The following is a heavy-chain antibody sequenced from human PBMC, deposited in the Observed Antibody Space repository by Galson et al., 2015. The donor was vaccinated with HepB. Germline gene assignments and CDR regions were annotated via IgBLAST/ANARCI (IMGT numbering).Heavy chain of an antibody. CDR3: ARDSHWYYDFWSGGRGMDV. Sequence: SLRLSCAASGFTFSSYGMHWVRQAPGKGLEWVAVIWYDGSNKYYADSVKGRFTISRDNSKNTLYLQMNSLRAEDTAVYYCARDSHWYYDFWSGGRGMDVWGQGTTVTVSS. J-gene: IGHJ6*02. CDR1: GFTFSSYG. V-gene: IGHV3-33*01. CDR2: IWYDGSNK. D-gene: IGHD3-3*01.